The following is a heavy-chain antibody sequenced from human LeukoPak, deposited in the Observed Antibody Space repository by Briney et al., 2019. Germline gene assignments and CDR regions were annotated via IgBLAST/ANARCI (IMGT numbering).Heavy chain of an antibody. CDR1: GFTFSNYA. CDR3: EKNDDGGWLEDY. V-gene: IGHV3-23*01. CDR2: ITHNGGRT. D-gene: IGHD6-19*01. J-gene: IGHJ4*02. Sequence: GGSLRLSCAASGFTFSNYALSWVRQAPGRGLDWVSLITHNGGRTYYADSVKGRFTVSRDNSRNTLYLQINSLRAEDTAVYYCEKNDDGGWLEDYWGQGTLVTVSS.